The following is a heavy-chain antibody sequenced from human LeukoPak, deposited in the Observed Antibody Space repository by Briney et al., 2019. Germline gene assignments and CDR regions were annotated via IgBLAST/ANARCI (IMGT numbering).Heavy chain of an antibody. J-gene: IGHJ4*02. CDR2: IYHSGST. Sequence: SETLSLTCAVSGGSISSSNWWSWVRQPPGKGLEWIGEIYHSGSTNYNPSLKSRVTVSVDKSKNQFSLKLSSVTAADTAVYYCARVPAAGTGPDYWGQGTLVTVSS. D-gene: IGHD6-13*01. CDR3: ARVPAAGTGPDY. V-gene: IGHV4-4*02. CDR1: GGSISSSNW.